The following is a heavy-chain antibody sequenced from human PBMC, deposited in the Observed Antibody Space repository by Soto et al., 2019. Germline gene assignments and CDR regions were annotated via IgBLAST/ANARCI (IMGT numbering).Heavy chain of an antibody. CDR1: GFSLTTSGVG. Sequence: QITLNESGPTVVRPTETLTLTCRFSGFSLTTSGVGVGWIRQSPGKAPEWLALIYWDDDKRYSASLKSRLTSTKGTSKIQVVLTVSDLDPTDTATYYCAHRVLRTVFGLVTTTAIYFDFWGQGTPVAVSS. D-gene: IGHD3-3*01. J-gene: IGHJ4*02. V-gene: IGHV2-5*02. CDR2: IYWDDDK. CDR3: AHRVLRTVFGLVTTTAIYFDF.